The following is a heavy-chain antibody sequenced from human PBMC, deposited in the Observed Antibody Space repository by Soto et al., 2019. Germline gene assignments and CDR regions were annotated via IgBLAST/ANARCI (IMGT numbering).Heavy chain of an antibody. V-gene: IGHV1-69*02. CDR2: IIPVVNIA. J-gene: IGHJ3*02. CDR3: ASPFFGASAFDM. D-gene: IGHD3-10*01. Sequence: ASVKVSCKASGGTFTTYTINWVRQAPGQGLEWMGRIIPVVNIANYAQKFQGRVSITANTSTGTAYMELSSLRSEDMAVYYCASPFFGASAFDMWGHGTMVTVS. CDR1: GGTFTTYT.